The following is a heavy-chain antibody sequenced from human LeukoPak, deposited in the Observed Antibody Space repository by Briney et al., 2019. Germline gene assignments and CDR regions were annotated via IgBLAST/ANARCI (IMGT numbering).Heavy chain of an antibody. Sequence: ASVKVSCKASGYTFTGYYMHWVRQAPGQGLEWMGWINPNSGGTNYAQKFQGRVTMTRDTSISTAYMELSRLRSDDTAVYYCAREVDILSNYFDYWGQGTLVTVSS. V-gene: IGHV1-2*02. J-gene: IGHJ4*02. D-gene: IGHD3-16*02. CDR1: GYTFTGYY. CDR2: INPNSGGT. CDR3: AREVDILSNYFDY.